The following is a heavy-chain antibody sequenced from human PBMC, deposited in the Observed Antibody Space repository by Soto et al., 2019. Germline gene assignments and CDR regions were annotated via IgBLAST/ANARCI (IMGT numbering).Heavy chain of an antibody. CDR2: IRDRAYNYAT. Sequence: EVLLVESGGGLVQPGGSLKLSCAASGFVFKDSSIHWVRQASGKGLEWVGRIRDRAYNYATSYAASVKGRFTISRDDSSNTAFLQMNSLKTEDTAIYSCTRLISAAQDYWGQGTRVTVSS. J-gene: IGHJ4*02. V-gene: IGHV3-73*01. CDR3: TRLISAAQDY. CDR1: GFVFKDSS. D-gene: IGHD3-22*01.